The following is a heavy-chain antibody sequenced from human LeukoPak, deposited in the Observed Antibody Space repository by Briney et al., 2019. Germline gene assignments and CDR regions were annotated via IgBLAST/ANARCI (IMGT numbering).Heavy chain of an antibody. J-gene: IGHJ4*02. CDR1: GGTXSSQA. CDR3: ARLAVSGQRDY. Sequence: ASVTVSCKPSGGTXSSQAISWVRQAPGQGLEWMGEIIPTSGAANFAQKFQGRLSITVDESSTTAYMEVASLTSDDTAVYYCARLAVSGQRDYWGQGTLVTVSS. CDR2: IIPTSGAA. V-gene: IGHV1-69*01. D-gene: IGHD6-19*01.